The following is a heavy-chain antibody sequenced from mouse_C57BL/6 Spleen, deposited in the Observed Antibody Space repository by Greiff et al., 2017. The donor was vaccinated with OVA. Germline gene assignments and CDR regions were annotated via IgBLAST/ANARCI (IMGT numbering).Heavy chain of an antibody. CDR1: GYTFTSYW. CDR3: ASRLQTSLDY. Sequence: QVQLQQPGAELVRPGSSVKLSCKASGYTFTSYWMDWVKQRPGQGLEWIGNIYPSDSETHYNQKFKDKATLTVDKSPSTAYMQLSSLTSEDSAVYYCASRLQTSLDYWGQGTTLTVSS. CDR2: IYPSDSET. V-gene: IGHV1-61*01. J-gene: IGHJ2*01.